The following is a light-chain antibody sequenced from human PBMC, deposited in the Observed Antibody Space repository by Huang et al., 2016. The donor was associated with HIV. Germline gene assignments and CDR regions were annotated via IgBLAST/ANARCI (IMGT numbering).Light chain of an antibody. CDR2: DAS. Sequence: DIQMTQSPSSLSASVGDRVTITCQASQDISNYLNWYQQKAGKAPKLLIYDASNLEAGVSSTFSGSSSGTDFTFTINSLQPEDIATYYCQQHDDLPFTFGPGTKLDIK. CDR3: QQHDDLPFT. V-gene: IGKV1-33*01. J-gene: IGKJ3*01. CDR1: QDISNY.